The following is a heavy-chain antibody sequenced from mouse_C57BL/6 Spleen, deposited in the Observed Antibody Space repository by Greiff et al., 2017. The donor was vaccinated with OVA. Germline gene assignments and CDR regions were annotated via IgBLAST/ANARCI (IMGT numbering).Heavy chain of an antibody. D-gene: IGHD2-5*01. CDR2: IHPNSGST. CDR3: ARDYYSNYAWFAY. CDR1: GYTFTSYW. Sequence: VQLQQPGAELVKPGASVKLSCKASGYTFTSYWMHWVKQRPGQGLEWIGMIHPNSGSTNYNEKFKSKATLTVDKSSSTAYMQLSSLTSEDSAVYYCARDYYSNYAWFAYWGQGTLVTVSA. J-gene: IGHJ3*01. V-gene: IGHV1-64*01.